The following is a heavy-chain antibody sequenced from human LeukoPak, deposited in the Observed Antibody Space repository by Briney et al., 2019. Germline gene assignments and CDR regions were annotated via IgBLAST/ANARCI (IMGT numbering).Heavy chain of an antibody. Sequence: PGGSLRLSCVASGFTLSSYWMSWVRQAPGKGLEWVANIDGDGSTEAYVDSLKGRFTISRDNAKNSLYLQVNNLRVEDTAVYYCARGGAAFAESVYWGQGTLVTVSS. CDR2: IDGDGSTE. CDR1: GFTLSSYW. CDR3: ARGGAAFAESVY. V-gene: IGHV3-7*01. J-gene: IGHJ4*02. D-gene: IGHD3-3*01.